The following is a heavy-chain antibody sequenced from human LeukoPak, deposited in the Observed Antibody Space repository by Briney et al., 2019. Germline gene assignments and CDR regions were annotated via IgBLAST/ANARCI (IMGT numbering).Heavy chain of an antibody. V-gene: IGHV1-46*01. CDR2: INPSGGST. CDR3: AREGREYDFWSGYYPGNWFDP. J-gene: IGHJ5*02. D-gene: IGHD3-3*01. Sequence: GASVKVSCKASGYTFTSYYMHWVRQAPGQGLEWMGIINPSGGSTSYAQKFQGRVTMTRDMSTSTVYMELSSLRSEDTAVYYCAREGREYDFWSGYYPGNWFDPWGQGTLVTVSS. CDR1: GYTFTSYY.